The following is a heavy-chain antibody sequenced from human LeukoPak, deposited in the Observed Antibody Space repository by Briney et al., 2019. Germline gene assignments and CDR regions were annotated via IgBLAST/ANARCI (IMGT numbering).Heavy chain of an antibody. CDR1: GYTLTGYY. Sequence: ASVKVSCKASGYTLTGYYMHWVRQAPGQGLKWMGWINPNSGGTNYAQKFQGRVTMTRDTSISTAYMDLSSLRSDDTAVYYCARGGHDRYYYYYYMDVWGKGTTVTVSS. V-gene: IGHV1-2*02. CDR3: ARGGHDRYYYYYYMDV. J-gene: IGHJ6*03. CDR2: INPNSGGT. D-gene: IGHD3-16*01.